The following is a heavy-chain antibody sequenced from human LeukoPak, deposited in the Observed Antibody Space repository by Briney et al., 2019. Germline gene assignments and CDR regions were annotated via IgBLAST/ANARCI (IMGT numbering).Heavy chain of an antibody. Sequence: PSETLSLTCTVSGGSISSYYWGWIRQPPGKGLECIGYVYYSGSTNYNPSLKSRVTISVDTSKNQFSLKLSSVTAADTAVYYCARQSREVYFDYWGQGTLVTVSS. CDR3: ARQSREVYFDY. V-gene: IGHV4-59*08. J-gene: IGHJ4*02. CDR2: VYYSGST. CDR1: GGSISSYY.